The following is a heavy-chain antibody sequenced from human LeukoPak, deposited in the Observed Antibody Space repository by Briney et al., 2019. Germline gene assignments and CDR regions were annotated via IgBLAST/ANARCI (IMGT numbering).Heavy chain of an antibody. CDR3: ARDEYGSGSYYKTFDY. Sequence: GESLQISCKGSGYSFTSYWIGWVRQMPGKGLEWMGIIYPGDSDTRYSPSFQGQVTISADKSISTAYLQWSSLRSEDTAVYYCARDEYGSGSYYKTFDYWGQGTLVTVSS. CDR2: IYPGDSDT. D-gene: IGHD3-10*01. CDR1: GYSFTSYW. J-gene: IGHJ4*02. V-gene: IGHV5-51*01.